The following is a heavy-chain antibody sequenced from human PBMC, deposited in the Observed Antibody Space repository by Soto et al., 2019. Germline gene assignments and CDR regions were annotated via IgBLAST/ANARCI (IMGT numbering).Heavy chain of an antibody. V-gene: IGHV2-5*02. CDR1: GFSLSTTGVA. CDR3: AHRLTSIYYFDGSDYPHVFDI. CDR2: IYWADDK. Sequence: QITLKESGPTLVKPAQTLTLTCTFSGFSLSTTGVAVGWIRQPPGKALEWLAIIYWADDKRYSPFLKSRPLITKDTAENQVVLTMTNMDPVKTPTYYCAHRLTSIYYFDGSDYPHVFDIWGQGKMVTVSS. J-gene: IGHJ3*02. D-gene: IGHD3-22*01.